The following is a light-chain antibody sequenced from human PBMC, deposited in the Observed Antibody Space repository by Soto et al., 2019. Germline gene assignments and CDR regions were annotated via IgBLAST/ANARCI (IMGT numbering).Light chain of an antibody. V-gene: IGKV1-5*03. CDR1: QSISSW. J-gene: IGKJ2*01. CDR2: KAS. CDR3: QHYNSYSYT. Sequence: DIQMTQSPSTLSASVGDRVTITCRASQSISSWLAWYQQKPGKAPKLLIYKASSLESGVPSRFSGSGSGTEFTLTISILQPDVFATYYCQHYNSYSYTFGQGTKLEIK.